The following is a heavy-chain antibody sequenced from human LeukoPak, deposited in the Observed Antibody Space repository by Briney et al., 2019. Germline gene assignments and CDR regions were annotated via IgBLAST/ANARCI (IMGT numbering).Heavy chain of an antibody. CDR3: ARRGNDFWSGDKAFDF. Sequence: SETLSLTCTVSGGSISSYYWNWIRQPPGKGLEGIGYISYSGSTNYNPSLKSRVTISVDTSKNQFSLKLTSVTAADTAVYYCARRGNDFWSGDKAFDFWGQGTMVTVSS. J-gene: IGHJ3*01. CDR1: GGSISSYY. CDR2: ISYSGST. V-gene: IGHV4-59*01. D-gene: IGHD3-3*01.